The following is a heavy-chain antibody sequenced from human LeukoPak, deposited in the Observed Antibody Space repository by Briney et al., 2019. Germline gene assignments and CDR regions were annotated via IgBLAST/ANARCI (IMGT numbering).Heavy chain of an antibody. D-gene: IGHD6-19*01. V-gene: IGHV4-59*01. J-gene: IGHJ4*02. CDR3: ARGSSSGRPDY. CDR2: IYYSGST. Sequence: SETLSLTCTVSGGSISNYYWSWIRQPPGKGLEWIGYIYYSGSTNYNPSLKSRVTISVDTSKTQFSLRLSPVTAADTAVYYCARGSSSGRPDYWGQGTLVTVSS. CDR1: GGSISNYY.